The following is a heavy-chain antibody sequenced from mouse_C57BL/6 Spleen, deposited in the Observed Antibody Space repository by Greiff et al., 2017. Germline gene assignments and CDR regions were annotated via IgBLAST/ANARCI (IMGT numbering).Heavy chain of an antibody. V-gene: IGHV1-82*01. CDR3: ASYDYDGGFAD. D-gene: IGHD2-4*01. Sequence: QVQLQQSGPELVKPGASVKISCKASGYAFSSSWMNWVKQRPGKGLEWIGRIYPGDGDTNYNGKFKGKATLTADKSSRTAYMQLSSLTSEDSAVYFCASYDYDGGFADGGQGTLVTVSA. CDR1: GYAFSSSW. CDR2: IYPGDGDT. J-gene: IGHJ3*01.